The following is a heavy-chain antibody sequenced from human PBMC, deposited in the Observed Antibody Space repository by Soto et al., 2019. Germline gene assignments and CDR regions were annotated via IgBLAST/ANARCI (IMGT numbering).Heavy chain of an antibody. J-gene: IGHJ4*02. CDR1: GGTFSSYA. Sequence: QVQLVQSGAEVKKPGSSVKVSCKASGGTFSSYAFSWVRQAPGQGLEWMGGIIPVFNTTNYAQKSQGRVTIISDESTGTAYMELSSLRSEDTAVYYCAREVEYSTGWYALEYWGQGTLVTVSS. V-gene: IGHV1-69*01. CDR3: AREVEYSTGWYALEY. D-gene: IGHD6-19*01. CDR2: IIPVFNTT.